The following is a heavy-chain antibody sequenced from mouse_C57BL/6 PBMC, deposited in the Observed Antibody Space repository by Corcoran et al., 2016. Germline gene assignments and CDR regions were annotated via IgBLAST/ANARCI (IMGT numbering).Heavy chain of an antibody. CDR3: ARWDGYRLRYFDV. D-gene: IGHD2-3*01. CDR2: IYPRSGNT. V-gene: IGHV1-81*01. CDR1: GYTFTSYG. Sequence: QVQLQQSGAELARPGASVKLSCKASGYTFTSYGISWVKQRTGQGLEWIGEIYPRSGNTYYNEKFKGKATLTADKSSSTAYMELRSLTSEDSAVYFCARWDGYRLRYFDVWGTGTTVTVSS. J-gene: IGHJ1*03.